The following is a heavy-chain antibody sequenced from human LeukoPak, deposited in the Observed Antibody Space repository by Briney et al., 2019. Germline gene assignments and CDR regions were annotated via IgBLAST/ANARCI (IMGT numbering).Heavy chain of an antibody. CDR2: IKQDGSEK. D-gene: IGHD5-12*01. CDR3: AKDAGYSGYDREYYYGMDV. V-gene: IGHV3-7*01. Sequence: GGSLRLSCAASGFTFGSYWMSWVRQAPGKGLERVANIKQDGSEKYYVDSVKGRFTISRDNSKNTLYLQMNSLRAEDTAVYYCAKDAGYSGYDREYYYGMDVWGQGTTVTVSS. CDR1: GFTFGSYW. J-gene: IGHJ6*02.